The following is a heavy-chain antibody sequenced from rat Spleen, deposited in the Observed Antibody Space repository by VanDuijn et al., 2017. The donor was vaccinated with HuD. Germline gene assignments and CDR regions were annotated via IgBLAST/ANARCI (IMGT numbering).Heavy chain of an antibody. J-gene: IGHJ1*01. D-gene: IGHD1-9*01. CDR1: GFTFSNYD. V-gene: IGHV5-25*01. CDR2: ISPSVGST. CDR3: ARRTYYGDF. Sequence: EVQLVESGGGLVQPGRSLKLSCAASGFTFSNYDMAWVRQAPTKGLEWVASISPSVGSTYYRDSVKGRFTVSRDNSKSTLYLQMDSLRFEDTATYYFARRTYYGDFWGPGTMVTVSS.